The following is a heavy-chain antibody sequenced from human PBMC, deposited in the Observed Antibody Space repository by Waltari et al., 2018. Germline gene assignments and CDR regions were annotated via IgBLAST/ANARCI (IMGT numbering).Heavy chain of an antibody. Sequence: HLQLQESGPRLVRPSETLSLICRFSGVSITSNRHYWAWIRQSPGQGLEWIGTVSYSGTTYISPSLKSRVSVSRDTSKNQVSLILGSVTAADMAVYYCATYIGASVGTAAFDVWGQGTMVTVSS. CDR1: GVSITSNRHY. CDR2: VSYSGTT. D-gene: IGHD5-12*01. CDR3: ATYIGASVGTAAFDV. J-gene: IGHJ3*01. V-gene: IGHV4-39*01.